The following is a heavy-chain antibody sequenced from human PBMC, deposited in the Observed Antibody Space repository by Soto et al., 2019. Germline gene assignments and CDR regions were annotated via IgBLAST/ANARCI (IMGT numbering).Heavy chain of an antibody. Sequence: SETLSLTCAVSGHSISSGYYWGWIRQPPGKGLEWIGSFYHSGSTYYDPSLKSRVTISVDTSKNQFSLKLSSVTAADTAVYYCARGEYYGSGNYFDYWGQGTLVTVSS. CDR1: GHSISSGYY. J-gene: IGHJ4*02. D-gene: IGHD3-10*01. CDR2: FYHSGST. V-gene: IGHV4-38-2*01. CDR3: ARGEYYGSGNYFDY.